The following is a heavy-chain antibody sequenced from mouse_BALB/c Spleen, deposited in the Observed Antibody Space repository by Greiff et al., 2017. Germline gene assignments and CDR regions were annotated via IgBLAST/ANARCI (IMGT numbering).Heavy chain of an antibody. CDR1: GFTFSSYT. CDR2: ISSGGGNT. D-gene: IGHD2-14*01. J-gene: IGHJ4*01. CDR3: ARREVRRAMDY. V-gene: IGHV5-9*03. Sequence: EVKLVESGGGLVKPGGSLKLSCAASGFTFSSYTMSWVRQTPEKRLEWVATISSGGGNTYYPDSVKGRFTISRDNAKNNLYLQMSSLRSEDTALYYCARREVRRAMDYWGQGTSVTVSS.